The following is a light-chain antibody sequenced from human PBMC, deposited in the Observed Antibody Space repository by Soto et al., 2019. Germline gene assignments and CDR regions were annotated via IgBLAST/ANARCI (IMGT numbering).Light chain of an antibody. Sequence: DIQMTQSPTSLFASVGDRVTITCRASQDIRNFVAWYQQKPGKAPKLLIYAASTLQSGVPSRFSGSGSGTDFTLTINSLQPDDVATYSCQKYSSVPVFGPGTKVEIK. CDR1: QDIRNF. CDR3: QKYSSVPV. V-gene: IGKV1-27*01. CDR2: AAS. J-gene: IGKJ3*01.